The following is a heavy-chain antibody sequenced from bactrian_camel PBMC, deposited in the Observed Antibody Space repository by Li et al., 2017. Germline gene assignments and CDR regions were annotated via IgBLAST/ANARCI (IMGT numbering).Heavy chain of an antibody. CDR1: GFTDIKFSSYG. D-gene: IGHD2*01. J-gene: IGHJ4*01. Sequence: VQLVESGGGLVHPGGSLTLSCAASGFTDIKFSSYGMIWLRQAPGKGLEWVSGIAPSGNPTYYADPVKGRFTISKDNANNTVNLMMNSLKPEDTAMYYCAANFGPYCSGPYLARRANFEGQGTQVTVS. V-gene: IGHV3S40*01. CDR2: IAPSGNPT.